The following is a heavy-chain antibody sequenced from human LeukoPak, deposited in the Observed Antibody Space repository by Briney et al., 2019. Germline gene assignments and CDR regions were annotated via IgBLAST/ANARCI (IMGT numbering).Heavy chain of an antibody. J-gene: IGHJ3*02. CDR2: IKTKTAGGTT. CDR3: VIDTLPNWDDALEI. CDR1: GLTLGDVW. D-gene: IGHD1-26*01. V-gene: IGHV3-15*01. Sequence: PGGSLRLSCAASGLTLGDVWVSWVRQAPGKGLEWVARIKTKTAGGTTDYAAAVRGRFTISRDDSRNTVYLQMNILKAEDTALYYCVIDTLPNWDDALEIWGQGTVVTVYS.